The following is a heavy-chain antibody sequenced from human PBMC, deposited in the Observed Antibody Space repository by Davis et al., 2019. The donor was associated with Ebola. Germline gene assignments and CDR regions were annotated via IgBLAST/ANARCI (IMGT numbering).Heavy chain of an antibody. J-gene: IGHJ6*02. CDR2: INPSGGTT. Sequence: ASVKVSCKASGYTFTSYYMNWVRQAPGQGLEWMGMINPSGGTTRYAQKFQGRITMTRDASTSTVYMELSSLRSEDTAMYYCARAQQSLRYGLGSRDPRVGMAVWGQGTTVTVSS. D-gene: IGHD3-10*01. CDR3: ARAQQSLRYGLGSRDPRVGMAV. CDR1: GYTFTSYY. V-gene: IGHV1-46*01.